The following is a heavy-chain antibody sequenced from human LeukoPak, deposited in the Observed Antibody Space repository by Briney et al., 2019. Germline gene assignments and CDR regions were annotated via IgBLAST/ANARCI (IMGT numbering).Heavy chain of an antibody. CDR1: GYTFTSYW. V-gene: IGHV5-51*01. D-gene: IGHD6-13*01. J-gene: IGHJ5*02. CDR2: IFPGDSDT. CDR3: ARHEYSSSWYQGWFDP. Sequence: GESLKISCRSSGYTFTSYWIGWVRQMPGKGLEWMGVIFPGDSDTRYNPSFEGQVTISADKSISTAYLQWSSLKASDTAMYYCARHEYSSSWYQGWFDPWGQGTLVTVSS.